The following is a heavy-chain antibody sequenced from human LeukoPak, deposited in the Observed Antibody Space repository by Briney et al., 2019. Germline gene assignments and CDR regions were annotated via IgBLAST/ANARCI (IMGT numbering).Heavy chain of an antibody. D-gene: IGHD5-12*01. V-gene: IGHV3-11*01. CDR1: GFTFSDYY. CDR3: ARDSRLRHHLRIHYYYYGMDV. Sequence: GGSLRLSCAASGFTFSDYYMSWIRQAPGKGLEWVSYISSRGSTIYYADSVKGRFTISRDNAKNSLYLQMNSLRAEDTAVYYCARDSRLRHHLRIHYYYYGMDVWGQGTTVTVSS. CDR2: ISSRGSTI. J-gene: IGHJ6*02.